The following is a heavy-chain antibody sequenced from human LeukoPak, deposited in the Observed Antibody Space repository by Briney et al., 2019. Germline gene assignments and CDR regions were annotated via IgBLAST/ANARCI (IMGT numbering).Heavy chain of an antibody. CDR3: AGEMYYYDSSGYQEMRYFDL. J-gene: IGHJ2*01. V-gene: IGHV4-31*03. Sequence: ASQTLSLTCTVSGGSISSGGYYWSWIRQHPGKGLEWIGYIYYSGSTYYNPSLKSRVTISVDTSKNQFSLKLSSVTAADTAVYYCAGEMYYYDSSGYQEMRYFDLWGRGTLVTVSS. D-gene: IGHD3-22*01. CDR2: IYYSGST. CDR1: GGSISSGGYY.